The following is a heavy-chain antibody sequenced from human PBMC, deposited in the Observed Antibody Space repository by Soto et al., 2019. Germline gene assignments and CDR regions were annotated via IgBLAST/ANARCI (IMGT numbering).Heavy chain of an antibody. V-gene: IGHV3-7*01. CDR2: IKQDGSEK. D-gene: IGHD3-16*01. CDR3: AYEGEDYGMDV. J-gene: IGHJ6*02. Sequence: EVQLVESGGGLVQPGGSLRLSCAASGFTFSSYWMSWVRQAPGKGLEWVANIKQDGSEKYYVDSVKGRFTISRDNAKNSLYLQMNSLRVEDTAVYYCAYEGEDYGMDVWGQGTTVAVSS. CDR1: GFTFSSYW.